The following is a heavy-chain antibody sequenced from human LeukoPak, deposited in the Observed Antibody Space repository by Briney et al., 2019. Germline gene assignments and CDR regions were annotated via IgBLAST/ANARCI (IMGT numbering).Heavy chain of an antibody. J-gene: IGHJ5*02. CDR3: AKDSGSSSGYESWFDP. V-gene: IGHV3-9*01. D-gene: IGHD5-12*01. CDR2: ISWNSGSI. Sequence: GGSLRLSCAASGFTFDDYAMHWVRQAPGKGLEWVSGISWNSGSIGYADSVKGRFTISRDNAKNSLYLQMNSLRVEDTALYYCAKDSGSSSGYESWFDPWGQGTLVTVSS. CDR1: GFTFDDYA.